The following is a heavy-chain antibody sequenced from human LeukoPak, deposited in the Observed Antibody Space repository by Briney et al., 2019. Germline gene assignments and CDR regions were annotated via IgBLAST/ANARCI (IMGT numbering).Heavy chain of an antibody. CDR2: IRGNGET. D-gene: IGHD3-16*01. CDR3: AKASWVSSTDAVR. Sequence: GGSLRLSCAASGLSFSSFAMSWVRQGPARGLEWVSSIRGNGETLYADSVKGRFTLSSDSSRNTVYFQLNNLRVEVTAIYYCAKASWVSSTDAVRWGQGTLVTVSS. V-gene: IGHV3-23*01. J-gene: IGHJ4*02. CDR1: GLSFSSFA.